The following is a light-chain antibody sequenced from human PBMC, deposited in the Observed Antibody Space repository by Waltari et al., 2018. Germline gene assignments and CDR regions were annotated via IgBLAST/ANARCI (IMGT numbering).Light chain of an antibody. CDR3: HQYNAYSWA. CDR2: KAS. J-gene: IGKJ1*01. CDR1: QSITTW. Sequence: DIQMTQSPSTLSASVGDRITITGRASQSITTWLAWYQQKPGKDPKLLIYKASTLESGVPSRFSGSGSGTDFTLTISSLQPEDFATYYCHQYNAYSWAFGQGTKVEI. V-gene: IGKV1-5*03.